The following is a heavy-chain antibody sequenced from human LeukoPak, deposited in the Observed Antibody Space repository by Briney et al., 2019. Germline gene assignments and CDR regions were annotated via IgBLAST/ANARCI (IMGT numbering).Heavy chain of an antibody. V-gene: IGHV3-23*01. D-gene: IGHD3-9*01. J-gene: IGHJ5*02. CDR2: LSGSGGTT. CDR1: GFTFSTSA. CDR3: TKEPLLRVSYNCFDP. Sequence: PGGSLRLSCAASGFTFSTSAMSLVRQAPGKGLEWVSALSGSGGTTYYADSVKGRFTISRDNSKNTLYLQMNSLRVEDTAVYYCTKEPLLRVSYNCFDPWGQGTLVTVSS.